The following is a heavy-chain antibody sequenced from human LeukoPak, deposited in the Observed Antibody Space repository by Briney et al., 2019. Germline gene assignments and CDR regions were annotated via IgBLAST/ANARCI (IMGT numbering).Heavy chain of an antibody. CDR3: ARVGAYSSSWRYYYYYYMDV. D-gene: IGHD6-13*01. V-gene: IGHV3-30*04. J-gene: IGHJ6*03. CDR1: GFTFSSYA. Sequence: GRSLRLSCAASGFTFSSYAMHWVRQAPGKGLEWVAVISYDGSNKYYADSVKGRFTISRDNSKNTLYLQMNSLRAEDTAVYYCARVGAYSSSWRYYYYYYMDVWGKGTTVTVSS. CDR2: ISYDGSNK.